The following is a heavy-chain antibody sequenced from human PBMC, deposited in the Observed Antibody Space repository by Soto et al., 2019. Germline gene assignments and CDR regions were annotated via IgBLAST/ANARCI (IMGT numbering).Heavy chain of an antibody. J-gene: IGHJ6*02. Sequence: GGSLRLSCAASGFTFTTYWMSWVRQAPGKGLEWVANIKQDGSEKYYVDSVKGRFTISRDNAKNSLYLQMNSLRAEDTALYYCARVYPGSGWPYHYYGMDVWGQGTTVTVSS. CDR1: GFTFTTYW. V-gene: IGHV3-7*01. CDR2: IKQDGSEK. CDR3: ARVYPGSGWPYHYYGMDV. D-gene: IGHD6-19*01.